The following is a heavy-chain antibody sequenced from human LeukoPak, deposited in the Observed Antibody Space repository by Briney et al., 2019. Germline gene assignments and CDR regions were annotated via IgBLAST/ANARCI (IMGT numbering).Heavy chain of an antibody. V-gene: IGHV1-18*01. CDR1: GGTFSSYA. J-gene: IGHJ3*02. CDR2: ISAYNGNT. Sequence: ASVKVSCKASGGTFSSYAISWVRQAPGQGLEWMGWISAYNGNTNYAQKLQGRVTMTTDTSTSTAYMELRSLRSDDTAVYYCARDPSEDAFDIWGQGTMVTVSS. CDR3: ARDPSEDAFDI.